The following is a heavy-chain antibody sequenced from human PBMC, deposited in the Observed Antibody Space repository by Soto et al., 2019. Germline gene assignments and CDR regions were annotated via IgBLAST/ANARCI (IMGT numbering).Heavy chain of an antibody. V-gene: IGHV1-58*01. CDR3: AEEPSPRGPGY. CDR1: GFTFISSA. J-gene: IGHJ4*02. Sequence: SVKVSCKASGFTFISSALQWVRQARGQRLEWIGWIVVGSGNTDYAEKFQERVTITRDMSTSTAYMELSSLRSEDTAVYYCAEEPSPRGPGYWGQGTLVTVSS. CDR2: IVVGSGNT.